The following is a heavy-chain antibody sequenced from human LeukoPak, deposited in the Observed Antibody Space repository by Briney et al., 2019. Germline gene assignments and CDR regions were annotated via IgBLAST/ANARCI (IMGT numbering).Heavy chain of an antibody. CDR3: ARVPVRYFDL. D-gene: IGHD4-17*01. J-gene: IGHJ4*02. CDR1: GLTFNSYW. V-gene: IGHV3-74*01. CDR2: INSDWWST. Sequence: GWSLRLSCAASGLTFNSYWMHWVRQAPGKGLEWVSRINSDWWSTNYADSVKGRFTISRDNAKHTLYLQTNNQSADDTAVYYCARVPVRYFDLWGQGILVTVSS.